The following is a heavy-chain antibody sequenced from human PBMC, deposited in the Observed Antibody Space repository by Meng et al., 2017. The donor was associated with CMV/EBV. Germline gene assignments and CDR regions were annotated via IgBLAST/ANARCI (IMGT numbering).Heavy chain of an antibody. D-gene: IGHD6-6*01. Sequence: GGSLRLSCATSGFTFSSYEMNWVRQVPGKGMEWVSYISSSDGTTYYADSVKGRFTISRDNAKNSLYLQMNSLRAEDTAVYYCATQGRSARPGYWGQGTLVTVSS. CDR1: GFTFSSYE. CDR3: ATQGRSARPGY. CDR2: ISSSDGTT. J-gene: IGHJ4*02. V-gene: IGHV3-48*03.